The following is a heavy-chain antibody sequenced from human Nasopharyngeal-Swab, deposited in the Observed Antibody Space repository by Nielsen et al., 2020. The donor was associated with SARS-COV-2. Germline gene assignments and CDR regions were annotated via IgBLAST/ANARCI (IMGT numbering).Heavy chain of an antibody. V-gene: IGHV3-21*01. CDR2: ISSSSSYI. J-gene: IGHJ4*02. D-gene: IGHD6-13*01. CDR3: ARGGAGYSSSWYAYYFDY. Sequence: GGSLRLSCAASGFTFSSYSMNWVRQAPGKGLEWVSSISSSSSYIYFADSVKGRFTISRDNAKNSLYLQMNSLRAEDTAVYYCARGGAGYSSSWYAYYFDYWGQGTLVTVSS. CDR1: GFTFSSYS.